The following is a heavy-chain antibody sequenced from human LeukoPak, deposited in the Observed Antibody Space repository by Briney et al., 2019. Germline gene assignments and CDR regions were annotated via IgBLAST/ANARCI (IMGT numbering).Heavy chain of an antibody. CDR2: IYYSGST. CDR1: GGSISSYY. CDR3: ARDNEVVAATLWWFDP. D-gene: IGHD2-15*01. Sequence: SETLSLTCTVSGGSISSYYWSWIRQPPGKGLEWIGYIYYSGSTNYNPSLKSRVTISVDTSKNQFSLKLSSVTAADTAVYYCARDNEVVAATLWWFDPWGQGTLVTVSS. J-gene: IGHJ5*02. V-gene: IGHV4-59*01.